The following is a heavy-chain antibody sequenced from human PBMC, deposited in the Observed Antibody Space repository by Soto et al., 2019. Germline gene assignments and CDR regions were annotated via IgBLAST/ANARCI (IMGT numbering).Heavy chain of an antibody. CDR1: GFTFDDYA. CDR2: ISWNSGTI. CDR3: AKDYEFWSGCFDY. D-gene: IGHD3-3*01. Sequence: EVQLVESGGGLVQPGRSLRLSCAASGFTFDDYAMHWVRQAPGKGLEWVSGISWNSGTIGYADSVKGRFTISRDNAKNSLYLQMTSLRAEDTALYYCAKDYEFWSGCFDYWGQGTLVTVSS. J-gene: IGHJ4*02. V-gene: IGHV3-9*01.